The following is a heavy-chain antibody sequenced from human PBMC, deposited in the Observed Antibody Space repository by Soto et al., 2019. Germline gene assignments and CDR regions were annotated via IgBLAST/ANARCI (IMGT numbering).Heavy chain of an antibody. V-gene: IGHV4-31*03. J-gene: IGHJ5*02. CDR2: IYYSGST. D-gene: IGHD3-22*01. Sequence: PSETLSLTCTVSGGSISSGDYYWSWIRQHPGKGLEWIGYIYYSGSTYYNPSLKSRVTISVDTSKNQFSLKLSSVTAADTAVYYCASIYDSSGYYYGNIWFDPWGQGTLVTVSS. CDR1: GGSISSGDYY. CDR3: ASIYDSSGYYYGNIWFDP.